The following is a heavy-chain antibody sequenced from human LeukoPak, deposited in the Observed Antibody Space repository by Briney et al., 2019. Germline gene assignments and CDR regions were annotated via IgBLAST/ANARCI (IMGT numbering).Heavy chain of an antibody. Sequence: SETLSLTCTVSGGSISSSSYYWGWIRQPPGKGLEWIGSIYYSGSTYYNPSLKSRVTISVDTSKNQSSLKVTSVTAADTAIYYCARVKGPFDYWGQGTLVTVSS. CDR1: GGSISSSSYY. CDR3: ARVKGPFDY. J-gene: IGHJ4*02. V-gene: IGHV4-39*07. CDR2: IYYSGST.